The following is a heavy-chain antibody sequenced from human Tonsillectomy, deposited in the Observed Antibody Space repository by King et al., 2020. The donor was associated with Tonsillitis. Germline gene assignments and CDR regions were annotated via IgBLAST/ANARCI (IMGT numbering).Heavy chain of an antibody. J-gene: IGHJ4*02. CDR1: GYTFTGYY. V-gene: IGHV1-2*02. CDR2: INPNSVGT. Sequence: VQLVESGAEVKKPGASVKVSCKASGYTFTGYYMHWVRQAPGQGLEWMGWINPNSVGTNYAQKFKGRVTMTRDTSISTAYMELSRLRCDDTAVYYCAKTGVYYFDYWGQGTLVTVSS. CDR3: AKTGVYYFDY.